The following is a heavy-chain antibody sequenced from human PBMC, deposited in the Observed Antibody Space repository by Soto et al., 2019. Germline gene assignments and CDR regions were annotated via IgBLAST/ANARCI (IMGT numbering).Heavy chain of an antibody. D-gene: IGHD3-3*01. CDR1: GYTFTSYD. CDR2: MNPNSGNT. Sequence: QVQLVQSGAEVKKPGASVKVSCKASGYTFTSYDINWVRQATGQGLEWMGWMNPNSGNTGYAQKFQGRVTMTRNTSISTAYMELSSLRAEDTAVYYCASGPERDFWSGYQFDYWGQVTLVTVSS. CDR3: ASGPERDFWSGYQFDY. J-gene: IGHJ4*02. V-gene: IGHV1-8*01.